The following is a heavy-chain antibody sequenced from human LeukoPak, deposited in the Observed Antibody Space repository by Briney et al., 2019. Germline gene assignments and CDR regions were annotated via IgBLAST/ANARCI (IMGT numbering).Heavy chain of an antibody. D-gene: IGHD2-8*01. CDR3: ARIRTYCTNGVCCTIDY. J-gene: IGHJ4*02. V-gene: IGHV5-51*07. CDR1: GYSFTSYW. Sequence: GESLKISCKGSGYSFTSYWIGWVHQMPGKGLEWMGIIYPGDSDTRYSPSFQGQVTISADKSISTAYLQWSSLKASDTAMYYCARIRTYCTNGVCCTIDYWGQGTLVTVSS. CDR2: IYPGDSDT.